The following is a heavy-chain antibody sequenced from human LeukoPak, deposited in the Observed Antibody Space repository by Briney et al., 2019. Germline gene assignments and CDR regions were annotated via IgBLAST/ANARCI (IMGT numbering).Heavy chain of an antibody. CDR3: TTFHRRLTDY. CDR2: INQDGSRQ. D-gene: IGHD2-21*02. V-gene: IGHV3-7*05. CDR1: GFTFNSYW. Sequence: GGPLRLSCAASGFTFNSYWINWARQARGKGLEWLANINQDGSRQYLVGSLKGRFTISRDNAKNSLYLQMNSLRAEDTAVYYCTTFHRRLTDYGGQATSATVSS. J-gene: IGHJ4*02.